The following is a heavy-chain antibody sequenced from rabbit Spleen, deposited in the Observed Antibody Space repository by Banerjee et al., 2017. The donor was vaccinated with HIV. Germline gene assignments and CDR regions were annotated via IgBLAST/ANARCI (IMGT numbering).Heavy chain of an antibody. D-gene: IGHD6-1*01. CDR3: VREAGYGGYGDGHL. Sequence: QSLEESGGGLVKPGASLTLTCKASGFSFNSGYDMCWVRQAPGKGLEWVACIYAGSSGSTVYASWVNGRFTISRENTQNTLYLQLNSLTVADTATYFCVREAGYGGYGDGHLWGQGTLVTVS. J-gene: IGHJ4*01. CDR2: IYAGSSGST. V-gene: IGHV1S40*01. CDR1: GFSFNSGYD.